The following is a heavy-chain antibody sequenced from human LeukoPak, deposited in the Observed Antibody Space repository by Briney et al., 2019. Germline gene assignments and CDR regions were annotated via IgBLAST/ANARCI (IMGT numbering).Heavy chain of an antibody. CDR1: GGTFSSYA. J-gene: IGHJ3*02. D-gene: IGHD3-9*01. Sequence: AASVKVSCKASGGTFSSYAISWVRQAPGQGLEWMGGIIPIFGTANYAQKFQGRVTITADKSTSTAYMELSSLRSEDTAVYYCARVDILTEGAFDIWGQGTMVTVSS. V-gene: IGHV1-69*06. CDR2: IIPIFGTA. CDR3: ARVDILTEGAFDI.